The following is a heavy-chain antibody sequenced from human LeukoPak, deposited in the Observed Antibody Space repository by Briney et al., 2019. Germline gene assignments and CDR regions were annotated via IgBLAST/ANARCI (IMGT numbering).Heavy chain of an antibody. V-gene: IGHV4-39*07. CDR2: IYYSGST. J-gene: IGHJ3*02. D-gene: IGHD2-15*01. CDR3: ARKGSIHTFDI. Sequence: SETLSLTCTVSGGSISGSSYFWGWIRQPPGKGLEWIGSIYYSGSTYYNPSLKSRVTMSVDTSKNQFSLKLSSVTAVDTAVYYCARKGSIHTFDIWGQGTMVTVSS. CDR1: GGSISGSSYF.